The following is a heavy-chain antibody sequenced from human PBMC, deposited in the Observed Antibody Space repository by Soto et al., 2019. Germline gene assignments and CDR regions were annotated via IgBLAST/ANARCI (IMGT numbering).Heavy chain of an antibody. CDR1: GGSLTSGGYF. Sequence: QVQLQESGPGLVKPSQTLSLTCTVSGGSLTSGGYFWSWIRHPPGKGLEWIGYIYYSGSTYYEPSLKSRVTISIDTSNTQLSLTLTSVTAADTAIYYCARGEWYSFESLGQGTLVTVSS. CDR2: IYYSGST. D-gene: IGHD3-3*01. J-gene: IGHJ4*02. CDR3: ARGEWYSFES. V-gene: IGHV4-31*03.